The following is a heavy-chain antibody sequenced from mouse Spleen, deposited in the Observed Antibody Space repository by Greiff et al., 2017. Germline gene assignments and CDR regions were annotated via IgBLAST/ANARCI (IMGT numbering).Heavy chain of an antibody. CDR3: ARSLTGTDYFDY. D-gene: IGHD4-1*01. V-gene: IGHV1-82*01. CDR1: GYAFSSSW. Sequence: QVQLQQSGPELVKPGASVKISCKASGYAFSSSWMNWVKQRPGKGLEWIGRIYPGDGDTNYNGKFKGKATLTADKSSSTAYMQLSSLTSEDSAVYFCARSLTGTDYFDYWGQGTTLTVSS. J-gene: IGHJ2*01. CDR2: IYPGDGDT.